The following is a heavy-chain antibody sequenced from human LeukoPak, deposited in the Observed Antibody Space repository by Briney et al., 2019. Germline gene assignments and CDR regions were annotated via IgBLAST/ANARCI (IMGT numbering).Heavy chain of an antibody. D-gene: IGHD6-25*01. CDR1: GGSISSGSYY. J-gene: IGHJ6*04. V-gene: IGHV4-61*02. CDR3: ARFDGYPISYYYYGMDV. CDR2: IYTSGST. Sequence: PSETLSLTCTVSGGSISSGSYYWSWIRQPAGKGLEWIGRIYTSGSTNYNPSLKSRVTISVDTSKNQFSLKLSSVTAADTAVYYCARFDGYPISYYYYGMDVWGKGTTVTVSS.